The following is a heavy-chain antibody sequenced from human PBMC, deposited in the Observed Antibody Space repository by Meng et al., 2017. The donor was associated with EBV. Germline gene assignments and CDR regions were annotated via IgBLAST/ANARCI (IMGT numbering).Heavy chain of an antibody. CDR3: ARGRYYGDYFWFDP. CDR2: IYYSGST. J-gene: IGHJ5*02. CDR1: GGSVSSGSSS. V-gene: IGHV4-61*01. Sequence: VHLEESGPGLVHPSHTLSRTCTVSGGSVSSGSSSWSWIRQPPGKGLEWIGYIYYSGSTNYNPSLKSRVTISVDTSKNQFSLKLSSVTAADTAVYYCARGRYYGDYFWFDPWGQGTLVTVSS. D-gene: IGHD4-17*01.